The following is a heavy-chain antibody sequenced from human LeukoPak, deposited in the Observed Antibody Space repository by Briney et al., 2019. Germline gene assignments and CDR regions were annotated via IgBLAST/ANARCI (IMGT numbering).Heavy chain of an antibody. D-gene: IGHD6-6*01. CDR3: AKDEYSSSSSGDA. CDR1: EFSVGSNY. Sequence: GGSLRLSCAASEFSVGSNYMTWVRQAPGKGLEWVSLIYSGGSTYYADSVKGRFTISRDNSKNTLYLQMNSLRAEDTAVYYCAKDEYSSSSSGDAWGQGTLVTVSS. J-gene: IGHJ5*02. V-gene: IGHV3-66*01. CDR2: IYSGGST.